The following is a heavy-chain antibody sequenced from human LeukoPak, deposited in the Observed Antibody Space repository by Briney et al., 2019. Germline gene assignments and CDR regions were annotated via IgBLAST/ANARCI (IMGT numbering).Heavy chain of an antibody. CDR3: ARKLGSRGVAAAGYDL. CDR1: GYTFANYW. D-gene: IGHD6-13*01. V-gene: IGHV5-51*01. J-gene: IGHJ5*02. Sequence: GESLKISCKGSGYTFANYWIGWVRQMPGKGLEWMGIIYPGDSDTRYSPPFQGQVTISADKSISTAYLQWSSLKASGTAIFYCARKLGSRGVAAAGYDLWGQGTLVTVSS. CDR2: IYPGDSDT.